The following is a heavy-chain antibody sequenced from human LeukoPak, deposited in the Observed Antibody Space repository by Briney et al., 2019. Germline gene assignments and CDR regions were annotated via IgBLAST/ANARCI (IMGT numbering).Heavy chain of an antibody. CDR3: ARAPIEDCSSTSCYYYYYMDV. V-gene: IGHV3-7*01. CDR2: IKQDGSEK. J-gene: IGHJ6*03. Sequence: GGSLRLSCAASGFTFSSYWVSWVRQAPGKGLEWVANIKQDGSEKYYVDSVKGRFTISRDNAKNSLYLQMNSLRAEDTAVYYCARAPIEDCSSTSCYYYYYMDVWGKGTTVTVSS. D-gene: IGHD2-2*01. CDR1: GFTFSSYW.